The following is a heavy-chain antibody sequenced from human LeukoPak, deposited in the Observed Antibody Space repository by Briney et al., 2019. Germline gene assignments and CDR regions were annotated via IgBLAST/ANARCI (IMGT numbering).Heavy chain of an antibody. CDR1: GFTFSSYW. CDR2: IKQDGSEK. V-gene: IGHV3-7*01. Sequence: GGSLRLSCAASGFTFSSYWMSWVRQAPGKGLEWVANIKQDGSEKYYVDSVKGRFTISRDNAKNSLYLQMNCLRAEDTAVYYCARRAGYDILTGYDYWGQGTLVTVSS. CDR3: ARRAGYDILTGYDY. D-gene: IGHD3-9*01. J-gene: IGHJ4*02.